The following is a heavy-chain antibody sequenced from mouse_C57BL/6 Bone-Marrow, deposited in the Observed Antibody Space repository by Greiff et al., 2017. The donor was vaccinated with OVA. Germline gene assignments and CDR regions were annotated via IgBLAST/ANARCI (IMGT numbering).Heavy chain of an antibody. V-gene: IGHV1-4*01. CDR3: ARGAAVEGDY. D-gene: IGHD1-1*01. Sequence: QVQLKQSGAELARPGASVKMSCKAPGYTFTSYTMHWVKQRPGQGLEWIGSINPSSGYTNYNQKFKDKATLTADKSSSTAYMQLSSLTSEDSAVYYCARGAAVEGDYWGQGTTLTVSS. CDR2: INPSSGYT. J-gene: IGHJ2*01. CDR1: GYTFTSYT.